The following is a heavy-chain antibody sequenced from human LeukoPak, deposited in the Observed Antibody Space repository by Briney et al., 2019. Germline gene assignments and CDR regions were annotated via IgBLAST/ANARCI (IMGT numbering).Heavy chain of an antibody. CDR3: ARVGLRWENYFDY. Sequence: GGSLRLSCAASGFTVSSNYMSWARQAPGKGLEWVSVIYSGGSTYYADSVKGRSTISRDNSKNTLYLQMNSLRAEDTAVYYCARVGLRWENYFDYWGQGTLVTVSS. V-gene: IGHV3-66*01. D-gene: IGHD4-23*01. CDR2: IYSGGST. J-gene: IGHJ4*02. CDR1: GFTVSSNY.